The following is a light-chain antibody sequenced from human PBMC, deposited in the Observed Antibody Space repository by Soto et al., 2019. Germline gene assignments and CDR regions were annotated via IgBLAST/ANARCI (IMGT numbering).Light chain of an antibody. CDR3: SAYTVSRTYV. V-gene: IGLV2-14*03. J-gene: IGLJ1*01. Sequence: HSVLTQPASVSGSPGQSITISCTGTSSDVGAYNFVSWHQQHPGKAPKLMIYNVYDRPSGISYRFSGSKSGNTASLTISGLQGEDEAYYYCSAYTVSRTYVFGTGTKRTVL. CDR1: SSDVGAYNF. CDR2: NVY.